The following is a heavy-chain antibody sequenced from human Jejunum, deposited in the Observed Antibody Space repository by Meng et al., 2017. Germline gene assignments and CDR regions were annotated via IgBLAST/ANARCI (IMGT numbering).Heavy chain of an antibody. CDR1: GGSDSSAGYQ. Sequence: QVQLLESGPGLVSPSETLSLIFSVSGGSDSSAGYQWSWIRQPPGKGLEWIGYASTNYNPSLKSRVTISVDTSKNQFSLRLTSVTAADTAVYYCARDHMGSLDYWGQGILVTVSS. CDR2: AST. D-gene: IGHD1-26*01. V-gene: IGHV4-61*08. J-gene: IGHJ4*02. CDR3: ARDHMGSLDY.